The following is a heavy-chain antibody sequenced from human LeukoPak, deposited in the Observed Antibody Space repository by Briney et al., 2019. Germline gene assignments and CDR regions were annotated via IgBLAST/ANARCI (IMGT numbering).Heavy chain of an antibody. Sequence: GGSLRLSCAASGFTFSNAWMSWVRQAPGKGLEWVGRIKSKTDGGTTDYAAPVKGRFTISRDVSKNTLYLQMNSLKTEDTAVYYCTTDLKVFWSGYVGGDYWGQGTLVTVSS. J-gene: IGHJ4*02. D-gene: IGHD3-3*01. CDR2: IKSKTDGGTT. CDR1: GFTFSNAW. V-gene: IGHV3-15*01. CDR3: TTDLKVFWSGYVGGDY.